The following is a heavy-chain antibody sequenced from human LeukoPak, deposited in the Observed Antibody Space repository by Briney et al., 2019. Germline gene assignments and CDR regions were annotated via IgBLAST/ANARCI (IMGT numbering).Heavy chain of an antibody. CDR2: MNPNSGNT. CDR1: GYTFTSYD. D-gene: IGHD3-22*01. Sequence: ASVKVSCKASGYTFTSYDINWVRQATGQGLEWMGWMNPNSGNTGYAQKFQGRVTMTSNTSMSTAYMELTSLRSEDTAVYYCARGTFDSSSYYCAYWGQGTLVTVSS. J-gene: IGHJ4*02. CDR3: ARGTFDSSSYYCAY. V-gene: IGHV1-8*01.